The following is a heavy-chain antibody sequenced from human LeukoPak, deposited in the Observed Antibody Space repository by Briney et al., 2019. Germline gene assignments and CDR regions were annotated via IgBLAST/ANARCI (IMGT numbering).Heavy chain of an antibody. CDR2: ISYDGTNQ. D-gene: IGHD2-15*01. V-gene: IGHV3-30*03. Sequence: PGRSLRLSCAASGFTFSSYGIHWVRQAPGKGLEWVAVISYDGTNQYYADSVKGRFTISRDNSKNTLYLQMNSLRAEDTAVYYCARDSDIVVVVAATFDYWGQGTLVTVSS. CDR3: ARDSDIVVVVAATFDY. J-gene: IGHJ4*02. CDR1: GFTFSSYG.